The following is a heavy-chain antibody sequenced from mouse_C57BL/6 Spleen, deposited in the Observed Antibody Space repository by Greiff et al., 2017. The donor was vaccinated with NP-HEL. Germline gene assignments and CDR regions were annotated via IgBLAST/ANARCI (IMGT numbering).Heavy chain of an antibody. CDR3: ARGDTMVTTRRDYYAMDY. J-gene: IGHJ4*01. CDR1: GYSFTDYN. Sequence: EVQGVESGPELVKPGASVKISCKASGYSFTDYNMNWVKQSNGKSLEWIGVINPNYGTTSYNQKFKGKATLTVDQSSSTAYMQLNSLTSEDSAVYYCARGDTMVTTRRDYYAMDYWGQGTSVTVSS. CDR2: INPNYGTT. V-gene: IGHV1-39*01. D-gene: IGHD2-2*01.